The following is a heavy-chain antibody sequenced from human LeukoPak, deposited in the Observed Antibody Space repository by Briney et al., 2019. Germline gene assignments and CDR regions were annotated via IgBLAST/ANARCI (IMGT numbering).Heavy chain of an antibody. Sequence: ASVKVSCKASGYTFTSYGISWVRQASGQGLEWMGWISAYNGNTNYAQELQGRVTMTTDTSTSTAYMELRSLRSDDTAVYYCARDSPLGYCSSTSCYPHWFDPWGQGTLVTVSS. CDR2: ISAYNGNT. D-gene: IGHD2-2*01. CDR1: GYTFTSYG. J-gene: IGHJ5*02. V-gene: IGHV1-18*04. CDR3: ARDSPLGYCSSTSCYPHWFDP.